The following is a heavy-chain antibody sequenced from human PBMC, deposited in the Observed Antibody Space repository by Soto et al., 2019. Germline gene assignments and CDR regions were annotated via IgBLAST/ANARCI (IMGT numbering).Heavy chain of an antibody. J-gene: IGHJ5*02. Sequence: ETLSLTCTVSGGSISNYYWSWIRHPPGKKLEWIGYIYYSGSTNYNPSLKSRVTISVDTSKNQFSLKLYSVTTADTAMYYCARLPWADHGGIFDPCGQGTLVPVSS. CDR2: IYYSGST. CDR1: GGSISNYY. D-gene: IGHD4-17*01. V-gene: IGHV4-59*01. CDR3: ARLPWADHGGIFDP.